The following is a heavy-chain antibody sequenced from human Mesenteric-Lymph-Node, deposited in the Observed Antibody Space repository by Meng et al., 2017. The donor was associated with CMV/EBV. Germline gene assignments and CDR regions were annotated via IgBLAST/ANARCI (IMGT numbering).Heavy chain of an antibody. V-gene: IGHV7-4-1*02. Sequence: SCKDSGYTFTNYAMNWVRQAPGQGLEWMGWINTNTGNPTYAQGFTGRFVLSLDTSVSTAYPQISSLKAEDTAFYYCARGGFVDTQDYWGQGTLVTVSS. CDR1: GYTFTNYA. D-gene: IGHD5-18*01. CDR2: INTNTGNP. CDR3: ARGGFVDTQDY. J-gene: IGHJ4*02.